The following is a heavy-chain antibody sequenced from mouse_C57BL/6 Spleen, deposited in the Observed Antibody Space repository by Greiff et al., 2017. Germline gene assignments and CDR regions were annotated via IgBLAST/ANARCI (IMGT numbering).Heavy chain of an antibody. CDR3: ASGPLGAMDY. Sequence: DVKLVESGGGLVKPGGSLKLSCAASGFTFSDYGMHWVRQAPEKGLEWVAYISSGSSTIYYADTVKGRFTISRDNAKNTLFLQMTSLRSEDTAMYYCASGPLGAMDYWGQGTSVTVSS. D-gene: IGHD3-1*01. J-gene: IGHJ4*01. CDR2: ISSGSSTI. CDR1: GFTFSDYG. V-gene: IGHV5-17*01.